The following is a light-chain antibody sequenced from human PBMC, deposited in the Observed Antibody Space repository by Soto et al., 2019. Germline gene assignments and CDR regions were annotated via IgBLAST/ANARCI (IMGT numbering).Light chain of an antibody. Sequence: DIVLTQSPGTLSLSPGERATLSCRASQSVSSTSLAWYQQKPGQAPRLLIYGTSTRATGIPDRFSGSGSGTDFTLTISRLEPEDFAVYYCQQHGSSLFTFGPGTKVDIK. V-gene: IGKV3-20*01. CDR2: GTS. J-gene: IGKJ3*01. CDR3: QQHGSSLFT. CDR1: QSVSSTS.